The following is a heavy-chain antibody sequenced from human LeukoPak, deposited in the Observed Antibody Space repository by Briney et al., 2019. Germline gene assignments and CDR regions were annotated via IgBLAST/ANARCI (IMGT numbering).Heavy chain of an antibody. V-gene: IGHV6-1*01. CDR2: TYYRSKWNN. CDR3: ARGFRKDFLSGYYVFDF. J-gene: IGHJ4*02. CDR1: GDSASSNSAA. D-gene: IGHD3-3*01. Sequence: PSQTLSLTCAISGDSASSNSAAWNWLRQSSSGGLEWLGRTYYRSKWNNEYAVSVKGRMTISPDTSENQFSLHLDSVTPEDTAVYFCARGFRKDFLSGYYVFDFWGQGTRVTVSS.